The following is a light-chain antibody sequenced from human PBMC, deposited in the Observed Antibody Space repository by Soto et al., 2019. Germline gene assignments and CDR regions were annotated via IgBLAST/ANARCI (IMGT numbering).Light chain of an antibody. CDR3: QQTTSLPLT. CDR2: AAS. V-gene: IGKV1-12*01. Sequence: DIQMTQSPSFVSASVGDRVTITCRASQGISSWLAWYQHKPGRAPKLLIHAASSLESGVPSRFSGSGSGTDFTLTISSLHPEDFATYYCQQTTSLPLTFGGGTKVEIK. J-gene: IGKJ4*01. CDR1: QGISSW.